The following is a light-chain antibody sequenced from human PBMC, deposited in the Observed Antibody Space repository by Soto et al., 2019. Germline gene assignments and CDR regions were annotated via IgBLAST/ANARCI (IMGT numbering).Light chain of an antibody. CDR3: QQRSNWPIT. J-gene: IGKJ5*01. V-gene: IGKV3-11*01. Sequence: IVLTHSPATLSLSPSERATLSGRASQSVSSYLAWYQQKPGQAPRLLIYDASNRATGIPARFSGSGSGTDFTLTISSLEPEDFAVYYCQQRSNWPITFGQGTQLEIK. CDR2: DAS. CDR1: QSVSSY.